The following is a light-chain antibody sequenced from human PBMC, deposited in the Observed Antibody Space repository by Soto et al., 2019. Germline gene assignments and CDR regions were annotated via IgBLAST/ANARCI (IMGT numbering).Light chain of an antibody. Sequence: QSVLTQSSSASASLGSSVKLTCTLSSWQSSYIIAWHQQQPGKAPRYLMKLEDTGIYNKGSGVPDRFSGSSSGADRYLTISNLQFEDEADYYCETWDRNTVVFGGGTQLTVL. CDR1: SWQSSYI. CDR2: LEDTGIY. J-gene: IGLJ2*01. V-gene: IGLV4-60*02. CDR3: ETWDRNTVV.